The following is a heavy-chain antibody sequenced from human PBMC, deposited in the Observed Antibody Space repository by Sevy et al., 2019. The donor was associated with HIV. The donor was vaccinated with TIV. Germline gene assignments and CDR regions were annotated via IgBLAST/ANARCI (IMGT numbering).Heavy chain of an antibody. CDR2: VSYDGSSK. Sequence: GGSLRLSCVGSGFIFRNFGVHWLRQAPGKGLEWLSVVSYDGSSKYYVDSVKGRFIVSRDNSKNTLYLQMNSLRTEDTAAYYCARGGSGDYYYYGVDVWGQGTTVTVSS. J-gene: IGHJ6*02. D-gene: IGHD3-10*01. CDR1: GFIFRNFG. V-gene: IGHV3-30*03. CDR3: ARGGSGDYYYYGVDV.